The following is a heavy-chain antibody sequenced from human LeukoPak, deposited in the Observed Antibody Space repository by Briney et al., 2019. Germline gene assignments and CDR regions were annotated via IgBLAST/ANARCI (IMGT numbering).Heavy chain of an antibody. Sequence: PGGSLRLSCAASGFTFSSYEMTWVRQAPGKGLEWVSYISSSGSTIYYADSVKGRFTISRDNAKNSLYLQMNSLRAEDTAVYYCARQRGDILTGYMPRGFDYWGQGTLVTVSS. CDR2: ISSSGSTI. CDR3: ARQRGDILTGYMPRGFDY. J-gene: IGHJ4*02. V-gene: IGHV3-48*03. D-gene: IGHD3-9*01. CDR1: GFTFSSYE.